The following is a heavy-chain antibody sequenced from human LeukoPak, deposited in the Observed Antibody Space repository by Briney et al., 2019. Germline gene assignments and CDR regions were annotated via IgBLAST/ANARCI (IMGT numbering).Heavy chain of an antibody. V-gene: IGHV4-39*07. CDR3: AGLRITMVRGVIIRGGYYYMDV. CDR2: IYYSGST. J-gene: IGHJ6*03. CDR1: GDSISSSSYC. D-gene: IGHD3-10*01. Sequence: SETLSLTCTVSGDSISSSSYCWGWIRQPPGKGLEWIGTIYYSGSTYYNPSLKSRVTISVDTSNNQFSLKLSSMTAADTAVYYCAGLRITMVRGVIIRGGYYYMDVWGKGTTVTVSS.